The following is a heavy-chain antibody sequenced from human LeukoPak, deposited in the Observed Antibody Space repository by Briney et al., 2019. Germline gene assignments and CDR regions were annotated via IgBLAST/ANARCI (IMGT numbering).Heavy chain of an antibody. CDR3: AREGIINWFDP. CDR2: IYYSGST. Sequence: SETLSLTCTVSGGSISSGGYYWSWIRQHPGKGLEWIGHIYYSGSTYYNPSLKSRVTISVDTSKNQFSLKLSSVTAADTAVYYCAREGIINWFDPWGQGTLVTVSS. V-gene: IGHV4-31*03. J-gene: IGHJ5*02. CDR1: GGSISSGGYY. D-gene: IGHD1-14*01.